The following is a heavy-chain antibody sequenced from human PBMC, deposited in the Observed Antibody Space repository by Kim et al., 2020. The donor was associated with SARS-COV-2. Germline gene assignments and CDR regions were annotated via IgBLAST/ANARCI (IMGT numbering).Heavy chain of an antibody. CDR1: GGSISSGGYY. J-gene: IGHJ4*02. CDR3: ARARGDGFYEMTYFDY. CDR2: IYYSGST. V-gene: IGHV4-31*03. Sequence: SETLSLTCTVSGGSISSGGYYWSWIRQHPGKGLEWIGYIYYSGSTYYNPSLKSRVTISVDTSKNQFSLKLSSVTAADTAVYYCARARGDGFYEMTYFDYWGQGTLVTVSS. D-gene: IGHD2-21*02.